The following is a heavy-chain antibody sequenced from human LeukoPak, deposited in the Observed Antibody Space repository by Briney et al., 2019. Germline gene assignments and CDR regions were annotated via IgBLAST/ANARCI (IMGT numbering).Heavy chain of an antibody. CDR2: ISSSSSYI. D-gene: IGHD6-19*01. CDR3: ARGGVYSSGWYVDY. J-gene: IGHJ4*02. V-gene: IGHV3-21*01. CDR1: GFTFISYG. Sequence: GGSLRLSCAASGFTFISYGMNWVRQAPGKGLEWVSSISSSSSYIYYADSVKGRFTISRDNAKNSLYLQMNSLRAEDTAVYYCARGGVYSSGWYVDYWGQGTLVTVSS.